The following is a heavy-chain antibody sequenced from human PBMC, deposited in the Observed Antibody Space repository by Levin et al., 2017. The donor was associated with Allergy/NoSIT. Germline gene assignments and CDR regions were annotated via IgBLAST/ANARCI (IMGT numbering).Heavy chain of an antibody. Sequence: GGSLRLSCAASGFDVNSNYMSWVRQAPGKGLEWVSVIYSGGSTYYADSVKGRFTISRDNSKNTLSLQMNGLRAEDTAVYFCALQDMSGHFDYWGQGSLVTVSS. J-gene: IGHJ4*02. D-gene: IGHD3-3*01. V-gene: IGHV3-53*01. CDR3: ALQDMSGHFDY. CDR1: GFDVNSNY. CDR2: IYSGGST.